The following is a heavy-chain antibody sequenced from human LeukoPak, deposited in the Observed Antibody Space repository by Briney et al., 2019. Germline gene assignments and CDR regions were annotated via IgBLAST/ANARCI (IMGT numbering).Heavy chain of an antibody. CDR1: GGSISSYY. Sequence: SETLSLTCTVSGGSISSYYWSWIRQPAGKGLGWIGRIYTSGSTNYNPSLKGRVTMSVDTSKNQFSLKLSSVTAADTAVYYCARDRWFGELSPFYYMDVWGKGTTVTVSS. D-gene: IGHD3-10*01. CDR3: ARDRWFGELSPFYYMDV. CDR2: IYTSGST. V-gene: IGHV4-4*07. J-gene: IGHJ6*03.